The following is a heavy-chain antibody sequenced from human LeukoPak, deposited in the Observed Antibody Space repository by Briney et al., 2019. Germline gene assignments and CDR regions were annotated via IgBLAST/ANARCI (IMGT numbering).Heavy chain of an antibody. CDR1: GAAVNSGAYF. CDR2: IYTSGST. CDR3: TRGYFYNSREAFDV. Sequence: PSETLSLTCTISGAAVNSGAYFWTWVRQPAGKGMEWIGRIYTSGSTDYNPSLKSRLTISADTSKNEFSMTLTSVSAADTAVYFCTRGYFYNSREAFDVCGQGTMVRVSS. J-gene: IGHJ3*01. D-gene: IGHD2/OR15-2a*01. V-gene: IGHV4-61*02.